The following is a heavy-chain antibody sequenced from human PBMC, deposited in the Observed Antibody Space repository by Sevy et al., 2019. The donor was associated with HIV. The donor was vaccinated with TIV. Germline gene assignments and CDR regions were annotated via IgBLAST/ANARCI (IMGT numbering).Heavy chain of an antibody. D-gene: IGHD2-15*01. J-gene: IGHJ6*02. CDR2: IYSGGST. CDR3: ARVRMVAQTYGMDV. Sequence: GGSLRLSCAASGFTVSSNYMSWVRQGPGKGLEWVSVIYSGGSTYYADSVKGPLTVFRDNSNNTLYLQMNTLRADDTAVYYCARVRMVAQTYGMDVWGQGTTVTVSS. CDR1: GFTVSSNY. V-gene: IGHV3-53*01.